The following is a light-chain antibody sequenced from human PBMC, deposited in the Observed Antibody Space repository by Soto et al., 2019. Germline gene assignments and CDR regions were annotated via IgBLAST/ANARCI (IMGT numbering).Light chain of an antibody. CDR3: QQRSNWPPIT. J-gene: IGKJ5*01. CDR2: GAS. V-gene: IGKV3D-20*02. Sequence: EIVLTQSPGTLSLSPGERATLSCRASQSVSNNYLAWYQQKPGQAPRLLIYGASNRATGIPDRFSGSGSGTEFTLTIGSPQSEDFAVYYCQQRSNWPPITFGQGTRLEIK. CDR1: QSVSNNY.